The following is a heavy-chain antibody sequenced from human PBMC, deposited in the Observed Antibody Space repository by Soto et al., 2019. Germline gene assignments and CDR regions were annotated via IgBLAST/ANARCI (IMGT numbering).Heavy chain of an antibody. D-gene: IGHD6-13*01. CDR2: ITGSGDTT. Sequence: GGSLRLSCAASGFTFSNYGIRWVRQAPGKGLEWVSSITGSGDTTYYADSVKGRFTISRDNSKNTVYLQMNSLRVEDTAVYYCAKDPLKYSSSWYLEWWFDPWGQGTLVTVSS. V-gene: IGHV3-23*01. CDR1: GFTFSNYG. J-gene: IGHJ5*02. CDR3: AKDPLKYSSSWYLEWWFDP.